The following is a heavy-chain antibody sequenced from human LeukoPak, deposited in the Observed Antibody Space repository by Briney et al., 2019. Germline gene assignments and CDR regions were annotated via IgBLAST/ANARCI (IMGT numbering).Heavy chain of an antibody. Sequence: ASVKVSCKASGYTFTSYGISWVRQAPGQGLEWMGWISAYNGNTNYAQKLQGRVTMTTDTSTSTAYMELRSVRSDDTSVYYCAREFTYYDFWSGYPYYFDYWGQGTLVTVSS. CDR2: ISAYNGNT. CDR3: AREFTYYDFWSGYPYYFDY. V-gene: IGHV1-18*01. J-gene: IGHJ4*02. CDR1: GYTFTSYG. D-gene: IGHD3-3*01.